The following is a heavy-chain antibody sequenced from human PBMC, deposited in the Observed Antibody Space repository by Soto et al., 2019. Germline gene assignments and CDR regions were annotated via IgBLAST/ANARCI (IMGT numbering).Heavy chain of an antibody. CDR2: IIPLSATT. CDR3: ARGVDDRGIVVVPAAHPWYYGMDV. V-gene: IGHV1-69*06. J-gene: IGHJ6*02. CDR1: GGTLSNNA. Sequence: QVQLVQSGTEVKKPGSSVKVSCKASGGTLSNNAISWVRQAPGQGLEWMGGIIPLSATTNYAQKFQGRVTAYADRSTSPAYIELTSLTSEDTAVYYCARGVDDRGIVVVPAAHPWYYGMDVWGQGTTVTVSS. D-gene: IGHD2-2*01.